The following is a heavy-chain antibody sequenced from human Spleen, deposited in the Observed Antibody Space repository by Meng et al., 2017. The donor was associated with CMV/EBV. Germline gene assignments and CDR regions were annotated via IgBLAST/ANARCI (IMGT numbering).Heavy chain of an antibody. CDR1: GGSVSTNSAA. Sequence: AISGGSVSTNSAAWNWIRQSPSRGREWLERTCYRSKWYFDYAESVKSRIIINPDTSKNQFSLQLNSVTPEDTAVYYCAREKAGAKDHWGQGTLVTVSS. V-gene: IGHV6-1*01. D-gene: IGHD1-26*01. CDR3: AREKAGAKDH. J-gene: IGHJ4*02. CDR2: TCYRSKWYF.